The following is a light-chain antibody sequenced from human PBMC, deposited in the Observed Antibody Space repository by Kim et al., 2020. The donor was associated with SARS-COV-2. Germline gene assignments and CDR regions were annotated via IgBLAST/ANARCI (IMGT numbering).Light chain of an antibody. CDR2: DAS. V-gene: IGKV1-5*01. CDR1: QSIGGW. CDR3: QQHSTYPIT. Sequence: ASVGDRVTITCRASQSIGGWLAWYQQKPGKAPKLLIYDASSVESGVPSRFSGSGSGTEFTLTISSLQPDDSATYYCQQHSTYPITFGQGTRLEIK. J-gene: IGKJ5*01.